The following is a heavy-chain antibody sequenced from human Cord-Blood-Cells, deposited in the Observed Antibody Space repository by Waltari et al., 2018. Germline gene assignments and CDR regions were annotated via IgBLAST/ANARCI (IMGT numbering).Heavy chain of an antibody. CDR1: GYSCTSYL. D-gene: IGHD3-9*01. V-gene: IGHV5-51*01. CDR2: IYPGDSDT. J-gene: IGHJ4*02. Sequence: EVPLVQSGAEVKKPGESLKIFCKGCGYSCTSYLIGWLRQMPGKGLGWMGIIYPGDSDTRYSPSFQGQVTISADKSISTAYLQWSSLKASDTAMYYCACRLGYYFDYWGQGTLVTVSS. CDR3: ACRLGYYFDY.